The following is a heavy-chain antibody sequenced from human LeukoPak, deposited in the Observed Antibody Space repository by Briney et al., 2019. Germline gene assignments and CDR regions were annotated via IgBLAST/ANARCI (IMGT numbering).Heavy chain of an antibody. J-gene: IGHJ4*02. V-gene: IGHV3-53*01. CDR2: IYSGGSI. D-gene: IGHD3/OR15-3a*01. Sequence: PGGSLRLSCAASGFIVSSNYMSWVRQAPGKGLEWVSVIYSGGSIYYADSVKGRFTISRDNSKNTLYLQMNSLRAEDTAVYYCARDPSRGLYYFDHWGQGTLVTVSS. CDR3: ARDPSRGLYYFDH. CDR1: GFIVSSNY.